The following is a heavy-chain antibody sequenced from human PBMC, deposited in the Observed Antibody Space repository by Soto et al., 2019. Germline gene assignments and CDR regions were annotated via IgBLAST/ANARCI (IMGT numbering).Heavy chain of an antibody. CDR3: ARATLETSGSNYYMDI. CDR2: INHSGST. J-gene: IGHJ6*03. V-gene: IGHV4-34*01. D-gene: IGHD1-7*01. CDR1: AGSFSGYY. Sequence: ASETLSLTCAVFAGSFSGYYWSWIRQPPGKGLEWIGEINHSGSTNYNPSLKSRVTISVDTSKRQFSLKLTSVTAADTAVYYCARATLETSGSNYYMDIWGKGTTVTVSS.